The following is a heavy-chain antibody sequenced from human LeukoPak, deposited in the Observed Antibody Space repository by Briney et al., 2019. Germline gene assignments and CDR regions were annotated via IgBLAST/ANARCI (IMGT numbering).Heavy chain of an antibody. V-gene: IGHV1-8*01. Sequence: GASVTVSCKASGYTFTSYDINWVRQATGQGLEWMGWMNPNSGNTGYAQKFQGRVTMTRNTSISTAYMELSSLRSEDTAVYYCARGPPMVRGLGDYWGQGTLVTVSS. D-gene: IGHD3-10*01. CDR2: MNPNSGNT. CDR1: GYTFTSYD. CDR3: ARGPPMVRGLGDY. J-gene: IGHJ4*02.